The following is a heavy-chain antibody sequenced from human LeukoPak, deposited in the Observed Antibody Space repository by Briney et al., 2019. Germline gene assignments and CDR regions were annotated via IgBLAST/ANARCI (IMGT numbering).Heavy chain of an antibody. CDR3: ARHRDYYDT. CDR1: GASINNNF. V-gene: IGHV4-59*08. CDR2: IYSSGSA. J-gene: IGHJ4*01. Sequence: PSETLSLTCTVSGASINNNFWTWTRRPPGKGLEWIGYIYSSGSANYNPSLKSRVVISGDTSKNQIPLNLTSVTAADTAVYFCARHRDYYDTWGHGTLVTVSS. D-gene: IGHD3-22*01.